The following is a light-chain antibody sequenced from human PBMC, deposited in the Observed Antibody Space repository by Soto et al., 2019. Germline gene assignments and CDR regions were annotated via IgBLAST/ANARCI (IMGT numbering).Light chain of an antibody. Sequence: ESVLTQSPGTLSLSPGERATLSGRASQSVSSNSLAWYQQKPGQAPRLLIYGASSRATGTPDRFSGSGSGTDFTLTISRLEPEDFAVYYCQQFGGSPPSWTFGQGTKVEI. CDR3: QQFGGSPPSWT. V-gene: IGKV3-20*01. J-gene: IGKJ1*01. CDR1: QSVSSNS. CDR2: GAS.